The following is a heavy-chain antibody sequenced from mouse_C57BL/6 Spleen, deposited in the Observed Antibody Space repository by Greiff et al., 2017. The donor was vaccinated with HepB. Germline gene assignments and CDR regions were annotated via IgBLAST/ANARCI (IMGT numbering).Heavy chain of an antibody. J-gene: IGHJ2*01. V-gene: IGHV5-4*01. CDR3: ARDGTTVVEGFDY. Sequence: EVQRVESGGGLVKPGGSLKLSCAASGFTFSSYAMSWVRQTPEKRLEWVATISAGGSYTYYPDNVKGRFTISRDNAKNNLYLQMSHLKSEDTAMYYCARDGTTVVEGFDYWGQGTTLTVSS. CDR2: ISAGGSYT. D-gene: IGHD1-1*01. CDR1: GFTFSSYA.